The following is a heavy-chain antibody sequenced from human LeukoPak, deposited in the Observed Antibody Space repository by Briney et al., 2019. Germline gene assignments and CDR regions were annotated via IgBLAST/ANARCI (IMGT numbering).Heavy chain of an antibody. CDR2: ISAYNGNT. CDR1: GYTFTSYG. Sequence: ALVKVSCKASGYTFTSYGISWVRQAPGQGLEWMGWISAYNGNTNYAQKLQGRVTMTTDTSTSTAYMELRSLRSDDTAVYYCARVPTYSGSYDAYFDYWGQGTLVTVSS. V-gene: IGHV1-18*01. D-gene: IGHD1-26*01. J-gene: IGHJ4*02. CDR3: ARVPTYSGSYDAYFDY.